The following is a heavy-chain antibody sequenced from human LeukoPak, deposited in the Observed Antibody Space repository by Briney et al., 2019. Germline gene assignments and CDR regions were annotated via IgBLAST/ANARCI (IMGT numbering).Heavy chain of an antibody. V-gene: IGHV1-69*05. CDR3: ARVRDYEYVWGSYRLCYFDY. J-gene: IGHJ4*02. CDR1: GGTFSSYA. D-gene: IGHD3-16*02. CDR2: IIPIFGTA. Sequence: SVKVSCKASGGTFSSYAISWVRQAPGQGLEWMGGIIPIFGTANYAQKFQGRVTITTDESTSTAYMELSSLRSEDTAVYYCARVRDYEYVWGSYRLCYFDYWGQGTLVTVSS.